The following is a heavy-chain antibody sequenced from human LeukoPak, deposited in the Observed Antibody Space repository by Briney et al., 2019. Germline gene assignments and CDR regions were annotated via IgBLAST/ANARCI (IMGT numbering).Heavy chain of an antibody. V-gene: IGHV1-18*01. CDR3: ARDHGIAAAGPFDY. D-gene: IGHD6-13*01. J-gene: IGHJ4*02. CDR1: GYTFTSYG. Sequence: ASVKVSCKASGYTFTSYGISWVRQAPGQGLEWMGWISAYNDNTNYAQKLQGRVTMTTDTSTSTAYMELRSLRSDDTAVYYCARDHGIAAAGPFDYWGQGTLVTVSS. CDR2: ISAYNDNT.